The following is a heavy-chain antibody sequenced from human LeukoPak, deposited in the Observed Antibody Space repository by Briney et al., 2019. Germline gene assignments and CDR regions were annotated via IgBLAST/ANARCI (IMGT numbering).Heavy chain of an antibody. CDR2: INPNSGGT. CDR3: ARAYDSSGYCPDY. J-gene: IGHJ4*02. Sequence: ASVKVSCKASGYTFTGYYMHWVRQAPGQGLEWMGWINPNSGGTNYAQTFQGRVTMTRDTSISTAYMELSRLRSDDTAVYYCARAYDSSGYCPDYWGQGTLVTVSS. D-gene: IGHD3-22*01. V-gene: IGHV1-2*02. CDR1: GYTFTGYY.